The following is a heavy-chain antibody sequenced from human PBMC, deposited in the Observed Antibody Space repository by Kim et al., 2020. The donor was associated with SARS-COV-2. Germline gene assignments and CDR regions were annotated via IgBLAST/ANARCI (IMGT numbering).Heavy chain of an antibody. D-gene: IGHD6-13*01. J-gene: IGHJ5*02. Sequence: ASVKVSCKASGYTFNSYAIHWVRQAPGQRLEWMGWINAGNCNTKYSQKFQGRVTITRDTSASTTYMDLSSLRSEDTAVYYCARDTIAAAGNWFDPWGQGT. V-gene: IGHV1-3*01. CDR2: INAGNCNT. CDR3: ARDTIAAAGNWFDP. CDR1: GYTFNSYA.